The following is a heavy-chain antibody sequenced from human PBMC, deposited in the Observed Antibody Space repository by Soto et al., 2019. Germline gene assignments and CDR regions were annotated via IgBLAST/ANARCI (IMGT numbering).Heavy chain of an antibody. CDR3: ATMNGYFEY. CDR2: ITATGDRT. V-gene: IGHV3-23*01. Sequence: PGGSLRLSCADSGFRFSSYSMSWVRQTPGKGLEWVAAITATGDRTYYADSVTGRFTISRDNSKKTHHLQMTSLRAEDTAMYYCATMNGYFEYWGQGTPVTVSS. D-gene: IGHD3-22*01. CDR1: GFRFSSYS. J-gene: IGHJ4*02.